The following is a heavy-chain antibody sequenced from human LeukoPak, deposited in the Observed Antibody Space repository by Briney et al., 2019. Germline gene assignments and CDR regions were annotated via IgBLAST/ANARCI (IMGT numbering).Heavy chain of an antibody. V-gene: IGHV1-18*01. J-gene: IGHJ4*02. D-gene: IGHD3-22*01. CDR1: GYTFTNYH. Sequence: ASVKVSCKASGYTFTNYHIAWVRQAPGQGLEWMGWVNTNDGNTVYAQRLQGRVTMTTDTSTSVAYMELRSLTSDDTAVYYCTRAPPGMTMMTDYWGQGTLATVS. CDR2: VNTNDGNT. CDR3: TRAPPGMTMMTDY.